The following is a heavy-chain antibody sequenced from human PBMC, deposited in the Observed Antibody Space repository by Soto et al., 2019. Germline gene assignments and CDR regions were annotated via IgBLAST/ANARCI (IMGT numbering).Heavy chain of an antibody. J-gene: IGHJ4*02. D-gene: IGHD5-18*01. V-gene: IGHV3-21*01. CDR2: ISSSSSYI. Sequence: GGSLRLSCAASGFTFSSYSMNWVRQAPGKGLEWVSSISSSSSYIYYADSVKGRFTISRDNAKNSLYLQMNSQRAEDAAVYYCARVAGRYSYGPANYWGQGTLVTVSS. CDR1: GFTFSSYS. CDR3: ARVAGRYSYGPANY.